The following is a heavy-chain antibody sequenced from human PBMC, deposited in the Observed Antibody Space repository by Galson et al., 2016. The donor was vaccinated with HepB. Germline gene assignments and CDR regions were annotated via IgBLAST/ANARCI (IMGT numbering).Heavy chain of an antibody. CDR2: IRSKTYGGTT. J-gene: IGHJ4*02. D-gene: IGHD6-13*01. V-gene: IGHV3-49*03. CDR3: TRDRLSKSTSWLPYFDY. Sequence: SLRLSCASSGFTFGDYAMSWFRQAPGKGLEWVGFIRSKTYGGTTEYAASVKGRFTISRDDSESIAYLQMNSLKTEDTAVYYCTRDRLSKSTSWLPYFDYWGQGTLVTVSS. CDR1: GFTFGDYA.